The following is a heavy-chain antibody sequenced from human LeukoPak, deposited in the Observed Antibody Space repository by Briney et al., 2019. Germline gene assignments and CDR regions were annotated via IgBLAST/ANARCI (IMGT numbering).Heavy chain of an antibody. CDR1: GYTFTSYY. D-gene: IGHD3-16*02. Sequence: ASVKVFCKASGYTFTSYYMHWVRQAPGQGLEWMGIINPSGGSTSYAQKFQGRVTMTRDMSTSTVYMELSSLRSEDTAVYYCAREVWARATIYDYVWGSYRPYYFDYWGQGTLVTVSS. J-gene: IGHJ4*02. CDR2: INPSGGST. V-gene: IGHV1-46*01. CDR3: AREVWARATIYDYVWGSYRPYYFDY.